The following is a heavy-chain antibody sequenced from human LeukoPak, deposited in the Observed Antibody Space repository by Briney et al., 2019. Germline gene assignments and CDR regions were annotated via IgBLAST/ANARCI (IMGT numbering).Heavy chain of an antibody. D-gene: IGHD5-24*01. Sequence: PGGSLRLSCAASGFTFSSYWMSWVRQAPGKGLEWVANIKPDGSEKYYMDSVKGRFTISRDNAKNSLYLQMNSLRAEDTAVYYCAREITPDFYYYYMDVWGKGATV. CDR2: IKPDGSEK. CDR3: AREITPDFYYYYMDV. V-gene: IGHV3-7*01. CDR1: GFTFSSYW. J-gene: IGHJ6*03.